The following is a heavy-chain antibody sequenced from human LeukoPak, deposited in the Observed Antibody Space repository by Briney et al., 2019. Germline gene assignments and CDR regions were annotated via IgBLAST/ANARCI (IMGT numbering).Heavy chain of an antibody. D-gene: IGHD1-26*01. J-gene: IGHJ4*02. Sequence: GGSLRLSCTASGFTFGDYSMNWVRQAPGKGLEWVGFIRSKVYGGTTEYAASVKGRFTISRDDSKSIAYLQMNSLKTEDTAVYYCTRGRRATHDYWGPGTLVTVSS. CDR2: IRSKVYGGTT. CDR3: TRGRRATHDY. V-gene: IGHV3-49*04. CDR1: GFTFGDYS.